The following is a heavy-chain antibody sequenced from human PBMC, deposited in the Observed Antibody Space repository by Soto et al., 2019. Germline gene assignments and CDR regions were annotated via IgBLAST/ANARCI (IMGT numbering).Heavy chain of an antibody. V-gene: IGHV4-30-4*01. Sequence: QVQLQESGPGLVKPSQTLSLTCTVSGGSFSSGDYYWSLIRHPPGKGLEWIGYIYYTGSTYYHPSLKSRVTMSVDPSKNQFSLRLSSVTAADTAVYYCARVPAGGNSDYFDSWGQGTLVTVSS. J-gene: IGHJ4*02. CDR2: IYYTGST. CDR1: GGSFSSGDYY. D-gene: IGHD2-21*02. CDR3: ARVPAGGNSDYFDS.